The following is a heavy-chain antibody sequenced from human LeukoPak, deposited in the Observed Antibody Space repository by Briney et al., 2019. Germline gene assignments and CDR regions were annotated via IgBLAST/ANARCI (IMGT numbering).Heavy chain of an antibody. V-gene: IGHV3-23*01. Sequence: GGSLRLSCEASGFTFGSFAMYWVRQAPGKGLEWIAGIFGSGGSPHYADSVKGRFTISRDNFKNTVYLQINSLRAEDTAVYYCGKTTAGYSSGQKPAWPVDYWGQGTLVTVPS. CDR1: GFTFGSFA. J-gene: IGHJ4*02. CDR2: IFGSGGSP. D-gene: IGHD5-18*01. CDR3: GKTTAGYSSGQKPAWPVDY.